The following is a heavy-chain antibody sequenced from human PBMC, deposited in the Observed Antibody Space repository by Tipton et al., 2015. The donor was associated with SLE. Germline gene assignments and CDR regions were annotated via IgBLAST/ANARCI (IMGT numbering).Heavy chain of an antibody. Sequence: TLSLTCTVSGGSISPYCWSWIRQPPGKGLEWIGYICYSGSTNYNPSLRSRVTISVDTSKNQFSLKLSSVTAADTAVYYCARVGRYSGSWHVDFFDYWGWGTLVTVSS. J-gene: IGHJ4*02. CDR1: GGSISPYC. V-gene: IGHV4-59*12. CDR2: ICYSGST. D-gene: IGHD1-26*01. CDR3: ARVGRYSGSWHVDFFDY.